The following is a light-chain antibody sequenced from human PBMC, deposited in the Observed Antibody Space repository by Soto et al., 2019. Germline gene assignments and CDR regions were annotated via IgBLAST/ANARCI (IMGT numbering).Light chain of an antibody. J-gene: IGKJ1*01. CDR3: QQYNTYSRT. CDR2: KAS. CDR1: QSISSW. Sequence: DIQMTQSPSTLSASVGDRVTITCRASQSISSWLAWYQQKPGKAPKLLIYKASSLESGVPSRFSGSGSGTEFTITISSLQPDDFATYYCQQYNTYSRTFGQGTKVVIK. V-gene: IGKV1-5*03.